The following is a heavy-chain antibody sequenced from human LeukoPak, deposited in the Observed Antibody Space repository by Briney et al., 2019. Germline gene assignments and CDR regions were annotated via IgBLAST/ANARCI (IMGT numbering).Heavy chain of an antibody. CDR3: ARGTEAVAGFYYYGMDV. J-gene: IGHJ6*02. CDR2: MNPNSGNT. D-gene: IGHD6-19*01. Sequence: ASVKVSCKASGYTFTSYDINWVRQATGQGLEWMGWMNPNSGNTGYAQKFQGRVTMTRNTSISTAYMELSSLRSEDTAVYYCARGTEAVAGFYYYGMDVWGQGTTVTVSS. CDR1: GYTFTSYD. V-gene: IGHV1-8*01.